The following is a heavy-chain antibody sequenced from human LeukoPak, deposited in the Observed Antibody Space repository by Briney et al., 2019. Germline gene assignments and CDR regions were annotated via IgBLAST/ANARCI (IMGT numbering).Heavy chain of an antibody. CDR2: INPSGGST. V-gene: IGHV1-46*01. J-gene: IGHJ5*02. D-gene: IGHD6-6*01. CDR1: GYTFTSYY. Sequence: ASVTVSCTASGYTFTSYYMHWVRQAPGQGLEWMGIINPSGGSTSYAQKFQGRVTMTRDTSTSTVYMELSSLRSEDTAVYYCARTTLAARYRFDPWGQGTLVTVSS. CDR3: ARTTLAARYRFDP.